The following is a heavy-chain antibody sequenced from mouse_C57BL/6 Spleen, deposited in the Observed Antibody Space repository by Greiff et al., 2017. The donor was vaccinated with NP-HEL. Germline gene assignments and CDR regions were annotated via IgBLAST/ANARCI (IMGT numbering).Heavy chain of an antibody. J-gene: IGHJ3*01. V-gene: IGHV1-52*01. CDR3: ARGEKLSWFAY. CDR1: GYTFTSYW. CDR2: IDPSDSET. Sequence: QVQLQQPGAELVRPGSSVKLSCKASGYTFTSYWMHWVKQRPIQGLEWIGNIDPSDSETHYNQKFKDKATLTVDKSSSTAYMQLSSLTSEDSAVYYCARGEKLSWFAYWGQGTLVTVSA.